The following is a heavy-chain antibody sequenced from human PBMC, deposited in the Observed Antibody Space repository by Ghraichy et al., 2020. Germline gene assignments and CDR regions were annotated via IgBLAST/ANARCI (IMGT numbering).Heavy chain of an antibody. Sequence: SVKVSCKASGGTFSSYAISWVRQAPGQGLEWMGGIIPIFGTANYAQKFQGRVTITADESTSTAYMELSSLRSEDTAVYYCARVIGWLQLQWRFDYWGQGTLVTVSS. CDR3: ARVIGWLQLQWRFDY. CDR1: GGTFSSYA. V-gene: IGHV1-69*13. J-gene: IGHJ4*02. D-gene: IGHD5-24*01. CDR2: IIPIFGTA.